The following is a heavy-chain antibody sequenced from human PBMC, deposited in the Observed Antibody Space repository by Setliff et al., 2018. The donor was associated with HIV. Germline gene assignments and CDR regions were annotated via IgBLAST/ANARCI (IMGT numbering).Heavy chain of an antibody. D-gene: IGHD2-15*01. J-gene: IGHJ3*02. V-gene: IGHV1-18*01. CDR3: ASWVGYCSGGSCPLEDNAFDI. CDR1: GYTFTSYS. CDR2: ISAYDGNT. Sequence: ASVKVSCKASGYTFTSYSISWVRQAPGQGLEWMGWISAYDGNTNYAQKLQGRVTMTTDTSTSTAYMELRSLRSDDTAVYYCASWVGYCSGGSCPLEDNAFDIWGQGTMVTVSS.